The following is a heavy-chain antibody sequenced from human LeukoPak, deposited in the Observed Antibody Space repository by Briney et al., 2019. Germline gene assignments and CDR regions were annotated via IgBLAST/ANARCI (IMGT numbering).Heavy chain of an antibody. CDR3: ARERTPNYYDSSGYLDY. V-gene: IGHV1-8*01. D-gene: IGHD3-22*01. Sequence: ASVTVSCKASGYTFTSYDINWVRQATGQGLEWMGWMNPNSGNTGYAQKFQGRVTMTRNTSISTAYMELSSLRSGDTAVYYCARERTPNYYDSSGYLDYWGQGTLVTVSS. CDR1: GYTFTSYD. CDR2: MNPNSGNT. J-gene: IGHJ4*02.